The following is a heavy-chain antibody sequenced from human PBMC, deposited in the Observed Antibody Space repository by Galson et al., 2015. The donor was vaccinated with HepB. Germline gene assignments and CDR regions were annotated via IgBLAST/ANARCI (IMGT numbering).Heavy chain of an antibody. CDR2: ILYTGSNR. D-gene: IGHD3-16*02. CDR1: GFTFSSYA. Sequence: SLRLSCAASGFTFSSYAMHWVRQAPGKGLEWVAVILYTGSNRYYAGSVKGRFTISRDNSKNTLYLQMNSLKAEDTAVYYCARDSLRFGELSLNWFDPWGQGTLVTVSS. V-gene: IGHV3-30-3*01. CDR3: ARDSLRFGELSLNWFDP. J-gene: IGHJ5*02.